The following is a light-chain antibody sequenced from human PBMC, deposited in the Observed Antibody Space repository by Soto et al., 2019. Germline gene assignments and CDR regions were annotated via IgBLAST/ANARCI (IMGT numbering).Light chain of an antibody. Sequence: QSVLTQPASVSGSPGQSITIYCIGTGSDVGGYNYVSWYQQHPGKAPTLMIYDVWARPLGVSHRFSGSKSGNTASLTISGLQGDDEVDYYCSSYTADMTYVFGTGTKVTV. CDR1: GSDVGGYNY. V-gene: IGLV2-14*03. J-gene: IGLJ1*01. CDR3: SSYTADMTYV. CDR2: DVW.